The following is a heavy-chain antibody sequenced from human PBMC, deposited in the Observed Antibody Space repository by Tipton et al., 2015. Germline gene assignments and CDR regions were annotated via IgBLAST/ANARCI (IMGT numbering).Heavy chain of an antibody. J-gene: IGHJ4*02. CDR2: INHSGST. CDR1: GGSFSGYY. Sequence: TLSLTCAVYGGSFSGYYWNWIRQPPGKGLEWFGEINHSGSTNYNPSLKSRVTISVDTSKNQFSLELSSVTAADTAVYFCARHPDFITVAGTAYFDYWGQGTLVTVSS. CDR3: ARHPDFITVAGTAYFDY. D-gene: IGHD6-19*01. V-gene: IGHV4-34*01.